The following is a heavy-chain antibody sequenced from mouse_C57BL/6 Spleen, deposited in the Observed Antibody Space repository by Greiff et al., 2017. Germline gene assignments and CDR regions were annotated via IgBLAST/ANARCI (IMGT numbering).Heavy chain of an antibody. J-gene: IGHJ1*03. Sequence: EVQRVESGPGLVKPSQSLSLTCSVTGYSITSGYYWNWIRQFPGNKLEWMGYISYDGSNNYNPSLKNRISITRDTSKNQFFLKLNSVTTEDTATYYCARGEGVYDGYYGGYFDVWGTGTTVTVSS. V-gene: IGHV3-6*01. D-gene: IGHD2-3*01. CDR2: ISYDGSN. CDR3: ARGEGVYDGYYGGYFDV. CDR1: GYSITSGYY.